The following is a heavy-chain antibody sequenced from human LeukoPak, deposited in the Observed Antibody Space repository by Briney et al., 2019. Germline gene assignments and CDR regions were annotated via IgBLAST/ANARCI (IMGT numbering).Heavy chain of an antibody. D-gene: IGHD3-3*01. CDR2: IYYSGST. J-gene: IGHJ4*02. CDR3: ARGIRFLEWLRLYYFDY. CDR1: GGSISSYY. V-gene: IGHV4-59*12. Sequence: SETLSLTCTVSGGSISSYYWSWIRQPPGKGLEWIGYIYYSGSTNYNPSLKSRVTISVDTSKNQFSLKLSSVTAADTAVYYCARGIRFLEWLRLYYFDYWGQGTLVTVSS.